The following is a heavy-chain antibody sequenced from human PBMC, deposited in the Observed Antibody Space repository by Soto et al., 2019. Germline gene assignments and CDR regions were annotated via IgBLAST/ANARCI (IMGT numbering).Heavy chain of an antibody. Sequence: GGSLRLSCAASGFTFGDYGMSWVRQAPGKGLEWVSGINWNGGSTGYADSVKGRFTISRDNAKNSLYLKMNSLRAEDTALYYCARDMLIVVVPAAAFDIWGQGTMVTVSS. J-gene: IGHJ3*02. CDR2: INWNGGST. D-gene: IGHD2-2*01. CDR3: ARDMLIVVVPAAAFDI. V-gene: IGHV3-20*04. CDR1: GFTFGDYG.